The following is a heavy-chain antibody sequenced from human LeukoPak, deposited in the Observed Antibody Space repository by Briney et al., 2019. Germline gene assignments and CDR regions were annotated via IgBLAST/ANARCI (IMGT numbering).Heavy chain of an antibody. V-gene: IGHV3-33*01. CDR2: IWYDGSDK. J-gene: IGHJ4*02. D-gene: IGHD3-10*01. Sequence: GGSLRLSCAASGLNFRSYGMHSVRQAPGKGLEWVAVIWYDGSDKYYADSVKGRFTISIDNSKNTLYLQTTSLRAEDTSVYYCARACYGSGSYCKFDYWGQGTLVTVSS. CDR1: GLNFRSYG. CDR3: ARACYGSGSYCKFDY.